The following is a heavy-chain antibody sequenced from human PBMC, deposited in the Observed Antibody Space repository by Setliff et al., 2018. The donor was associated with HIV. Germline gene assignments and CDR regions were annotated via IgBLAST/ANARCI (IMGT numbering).Heavy chain of an antibody. CDR2: IYYSGNT. J-gene: IGHJ4*02. V-gene: IGHV4-30-4*08. Sequence: SETLSLTCAVSGGSITNADYYWSWIRQPPGKGLEWIGYIYYSGNTYYNPSLKSRVVISIDTSSNQFSLNLNSVTAADTAVYFCAREKHLNGPFDYWGQGKLVTVSS. CDR1: GGSITNADYY. D-gene: IGHD1-1*01. CDR3: AREKHLNGPFDY.